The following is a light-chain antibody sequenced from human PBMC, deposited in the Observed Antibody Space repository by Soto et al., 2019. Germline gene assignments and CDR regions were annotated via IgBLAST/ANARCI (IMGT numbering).Light chain of an antibody. CDR2: GAS. Sequence: EIVLTQSPGTLSLSPGERATLSCRASQSVSSSYLAWYQQKPGQAPRLLIYGASSGATGIPDRFSGSGSGTDFTLTISRLEPEDFAVYYCQQYGSSPTFGQGAKVAIK. CDR3: QQYGSSPT. J-gene: IGKJ1*01. V-gene: IGKV3-20*01. CDR1: QSVSSSY.